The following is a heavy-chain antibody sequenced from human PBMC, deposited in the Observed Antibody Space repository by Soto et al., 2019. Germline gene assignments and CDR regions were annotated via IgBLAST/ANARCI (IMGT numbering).Heavy chain of an antibody. CDR1: GYTFTSYY. J-gene: IGHJ4*02. CDR3: ARDPSIAAAVAYYFDY. D-gene: IGHD6-13*01. V-gene: IGHV1-46*01. CDR2: INPSGGST. Sequence: ASVKVSCKASGYTFTSYYMHWVRQAPGQGLEWMGIINPSGGSTSYAQKFQGRVTMTRDTSTSTVYMELSSLRSEDTAVYYCARDPSIAAAVAYYFDYWGQGTLVTVSS.